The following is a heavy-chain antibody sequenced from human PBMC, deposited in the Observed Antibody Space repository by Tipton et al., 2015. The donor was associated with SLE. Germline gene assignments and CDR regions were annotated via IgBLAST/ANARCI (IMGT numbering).Heavy chain of an antibody. Sequence: TLSLTCAVYGGSFSGYYWSWIRQPAGKGLEWIGYIYTSGSTNYNPSLKSRVTISVDTSKNQFSLKLSSVTAADTAVYYCARDLGSSGSFDYWGQGTLVTVSS. CDR1: GGSFSGYY. D-gene: IGHD6-13*01. CDR3: ARDLGSSGSFDY. CDR2: IYTSGST. J-gene: IGHJ4*02. V-gene: IGHV4-4*07.